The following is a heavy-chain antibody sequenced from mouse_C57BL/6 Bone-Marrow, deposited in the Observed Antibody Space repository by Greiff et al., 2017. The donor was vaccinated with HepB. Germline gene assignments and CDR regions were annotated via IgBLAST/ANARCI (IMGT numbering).Heavy chain of an antibody. V-gene: IGHV5-9*01. CDR3: ARHYHYYGSSRWYFDV. CDR2: ISGGGGNT. D-gene: IGHD1-1*01. J-gene: IGHJ1*03. CDR1: GFTFSSYT. Sequence: EVKLVESGGGLVKPGGSLKLSCAASGFTFSSYTMSWVRQTPEKRLEWVATISGGGGNTYYPDSVKGRFTISRDNAKNTLYLQMSSLRSEDTALYYCARHYHYYGSSRWYFDVWGTGTTVTVSS.